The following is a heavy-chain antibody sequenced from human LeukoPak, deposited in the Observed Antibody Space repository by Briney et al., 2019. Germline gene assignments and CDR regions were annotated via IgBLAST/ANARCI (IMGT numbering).Heavy chain of an antibody. Sequence: GGSLRLSCAASGFTFDDYAMHWVRQAPGKGLEWVSGISWNSGSIGYADSVKGRFTISRNNAKNSLYLQMNSLRAEDTALYYCAKDAYGRRGYFDYWGQGTLVTVSS. V-gene: IGHV3-9*01. CDR1: GFTFDDYA. J-gene: IGHJ4*02. CDR3: AKDAYGRRGYFDY. CDR2: ISWNSGSI. D-gene: IGHD2-8*01.